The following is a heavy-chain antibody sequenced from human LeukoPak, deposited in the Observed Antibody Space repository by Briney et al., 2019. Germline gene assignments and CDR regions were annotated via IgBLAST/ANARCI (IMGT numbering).Heavy chain of an antibody. CDR1: GYTFTGYY. J-gene: IGHJ5*02. Sequence: ASVKVSCKASGYTFTGYYMHWVRQVPGQGLEWMGWINPNSGGTNYAQKFQGRVTMTRDTSISTAYMELSRLRSDDTAVYYRARVRYYDSSGYYSWFDPWGQGTLVTVSS. CDR2: INPNSGGT. V-gene: IGHV1-2*02. D-gene: IGHD3-22*01. CDR3: ARVRYYDSSGYYSWFDP.